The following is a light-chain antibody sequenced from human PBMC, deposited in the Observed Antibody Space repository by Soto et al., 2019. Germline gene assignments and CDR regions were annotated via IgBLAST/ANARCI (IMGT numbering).Light chain of an antibody. CDR3: SSYTSSSRYV. CDR1: SSDVGGYNY. Sequence: QSALTQPPSASGSPGQSITISCTGTSSDVGGYNYVSWYQQHPGTAPNLMIYDISNRPSGVSNRFSGSKSGNTASLTISGLQAEDEADYYCSSYTSSSRYVFGTGTKLTVL. V-gene: IGLV2-14*01. CDR2: DIS. J-gene: IGLJ1*01.